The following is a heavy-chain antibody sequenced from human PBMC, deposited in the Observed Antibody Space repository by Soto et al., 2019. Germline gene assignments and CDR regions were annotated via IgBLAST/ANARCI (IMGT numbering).Heavy chain of an antibody. J-gene: IGHJ4*02. CDR3: ARVNAYCGGDCFVDY. Sequence: SETLSLTCAVSGGSISSGGYSWSWIRQPPGKGLEWIGYIYHSGSTYYNPSLKSRVTISVDRSKNQFSLKLSSVTAADTAVYYCARVNAYCGGDCFVDYWGQGTLVTVPQ. V-gene: IGHV4-30-2*01. CDR1: GGSISSGGYS. D-gene: IGHD2-21*02. CDR2: IYHSGST.